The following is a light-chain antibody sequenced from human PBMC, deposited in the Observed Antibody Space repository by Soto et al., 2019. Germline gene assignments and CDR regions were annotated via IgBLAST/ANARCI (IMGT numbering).Light chain of an antibody. CDR1: QSVSSN. J-gene: IGKJ1*01. CDR3: QHYNNWPPWT. Sequence: EIVMTQSPSTLSVSPGERATLSCRASQSVSSNLAWYQQKPGQAPRLLIYGASTRATGIPARFIGSGSGTEFTLTISSLQSEDFAVYYCQHYNNWPPWTFGQGTKVE. CDR2: GAS. V-gene: IGKV3-15*01.